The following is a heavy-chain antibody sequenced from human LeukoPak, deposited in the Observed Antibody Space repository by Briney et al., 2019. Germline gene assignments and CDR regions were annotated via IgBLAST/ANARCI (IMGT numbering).Heavy chain of an antibody. CDR1: GYNFNNYW. D-gene: IGHD2-2*01. Sequence: GESLKISCKGSGYNFNNYWIAWVRQMPGKGLEWMGIIYPGDSDATYSPSFQGQVTISADKSISTAYLQRSSLKASDTAIYYCGRHYQMSAPLDTWGQGTLVTVSS. CDR2: IYPGDSDA. J-gene: IGHJ5*02. V-gene: IGHV5-51*01. CDR3: GRHYQMSAPLDT.